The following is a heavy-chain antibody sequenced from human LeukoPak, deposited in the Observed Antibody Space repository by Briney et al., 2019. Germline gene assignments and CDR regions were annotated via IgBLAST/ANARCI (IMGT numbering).Heavy chain of an antibody. V-gene: IGHV3-9*01. Sequence: GGSLRLSCAASGFTFSSYAMSWVRQAPGKGLEWVSGISWNSGSIGYADSVKGRFTISRDNAKNSLYLQMNSLRAEDTALYYCAKGPDLKYYDILTGYGDAFDIWGQGTMVTVSS. CDR2: ISWNSGSI. J-gene: IGHJ3*02. CDR3: AKGPDLKYYDILTGYGDAFDI. D-gene: IGHD3-9*01. CDR1: GFTFSSYA.